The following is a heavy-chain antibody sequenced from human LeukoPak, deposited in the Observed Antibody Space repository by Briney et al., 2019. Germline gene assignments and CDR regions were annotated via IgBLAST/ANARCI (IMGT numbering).Heavy chain of an antibody. CDR1: GYTFTGYY. V-gene: IGHV1-2*02. D-gene: IGHD2-15*01. CDR3: ASGGSYSLGVLSHFDY. Sequence: ASVKVSCKASGYTFTGYYMHWVRQAPGQGLEWMGWINPNSGGTNYAQKFQGRVTMTRETSISTAYMELSRLRSDDTAVYYCASGGSYSLGVLSHFDYWGQGTLVTVSS. CDR2: INPNSGGT. J-gene: IGHJ4*02.